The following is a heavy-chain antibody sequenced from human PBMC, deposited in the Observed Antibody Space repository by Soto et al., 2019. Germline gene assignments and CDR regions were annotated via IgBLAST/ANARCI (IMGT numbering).Heavy chain of an antibody. J-gene: IGHJ6*03. CDR3: ERAWVYSGNDMDV. V-gene: IGHV6-1*01. Sequence: SQTLSLTCAISGDSVSSNSAAWNWIRQSPSTGLEWLGRTYYRSKWYNDYAVSVKSRITIHPETSKNQFSLQLNSVTPEDTAVHYCERAWVYSGNDMDVWGNGTTVTVSS. D-gene: IGHD1-26*01. CDR1: GDSVSSNSAA. CDR2: TYYRSKWYN.